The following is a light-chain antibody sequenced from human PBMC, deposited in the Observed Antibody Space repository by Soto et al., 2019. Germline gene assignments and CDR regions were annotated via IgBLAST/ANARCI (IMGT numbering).Light chain of an antibody. CDR2: AAS. CDR3: QQSYSSSWT. J-gene: IGKJ1*01. CDR1: QSISSW. V-gene: IGKV1-39*01. Sequence: DIRMTQSPSTLSASVGDRVTITCRASQSISSWLAWYQQKPGKAPKLLIYAASSLQSGVPSRFSGSGSGILFTLTINSLQPEDFATYFCQQSYSSSWTFGQGTKVDI.